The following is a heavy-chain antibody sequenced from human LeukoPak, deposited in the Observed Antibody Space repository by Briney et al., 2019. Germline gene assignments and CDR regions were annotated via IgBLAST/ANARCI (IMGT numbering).Heavy chain of an antibody. D-gene: IGHD2-2*01. CDR3: ARVEGYCSSTSCYGPTQIDY. CDR2: IYYSGST. Sequence: PSETLSLTCTLSGGSISSGDYYWSWIRQPPGKRLEWIGYIYYSGSTYYNPSLKSRVTISVDTSKNQFSLKLSSVTAADTVVYYCARVEGYCSSTSCYGPTQIDYWGQGTLVTVSS. CDR1: GGSISSGDYY. V-gene: IGHV4-30-4*01. J-gene: IGHJ4*02.